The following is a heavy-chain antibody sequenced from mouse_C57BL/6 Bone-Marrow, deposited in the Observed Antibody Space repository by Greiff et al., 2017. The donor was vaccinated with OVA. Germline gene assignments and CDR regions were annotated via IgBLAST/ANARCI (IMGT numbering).Heavy chain of an antibody. J-gene: IGHJ3*01. D-gene: IGHD2-12*01. V-gene: IGHV5-4*01. CDR2: ISDGGSYT. CDR3: ARDEHSYDGAWFAY. CDR1: GFTFSSYA. Sequence: EVQVVESGGGLVKPGGSLKLSCAASGFTFSSYAMSWVRQTPEKRLEWVATISDGGSYTSNPDNVTGRVTSSRDNDKNNLYLEMCHLKSEDTAMNYSARDEHSYDGAWFAYWGQGTLVTVSA.